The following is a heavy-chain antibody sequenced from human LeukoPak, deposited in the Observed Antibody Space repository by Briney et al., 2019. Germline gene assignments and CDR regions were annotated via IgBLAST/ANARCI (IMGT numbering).Heavy chain of an antibody. Sequence: SETLSLTCTVSGCSISSYYWSWIRQLPGKGLEWIGYIYYSGSTNYNPSLKSRVTISVDTSKNQFSLKLSSVTAADTAVYYCARGGACSSTSCYFDPWGQGTLVTVSS. CDR2: IYYSGST. CDR3: ARGGACSSTSCYFDP. CDR1: GCSISSYY. J-gene: IGHJ5*02. V-gene: IGHV4-59*01. D-gene: IGHD2-2*01.